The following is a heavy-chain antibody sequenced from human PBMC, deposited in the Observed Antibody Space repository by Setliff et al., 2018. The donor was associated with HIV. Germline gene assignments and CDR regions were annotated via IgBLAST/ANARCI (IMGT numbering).Heavy chain of an antibody. D-gene: IGHD3-22*01. CDR3: ARGSNYYDSSVYGAFDI. CDR1: RGTFSSYA. V-gene: IGHV1-69*06. Sequence: SVKVSCKASRGTFSSYAISWVRQAPGQGLEWMGGIIPMIGTPKYAQKFQGRVTITADKSTSTVYMELSSLRSEDTAVYYCARGSNYYDSSVYGAFDIWGQGTMVTVSS. J-gene: IGHJ3*02. CDR2: IIPMIGTP.